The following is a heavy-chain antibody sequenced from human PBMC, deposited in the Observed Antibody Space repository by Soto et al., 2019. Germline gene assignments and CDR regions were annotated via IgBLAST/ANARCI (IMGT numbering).Heavy chain of an antibody. CDR1: GFNLSTYT. Sequence: LRLSCAASGFNLSTYTMNWVRQAPGKGLEWVSSISSSDRYIYYADSVKGRFTISRDDAKNSLYLQMNSLRAEDTAVYYCSRYRCSGGSCYRTSAFDLWGQGTLVTVSS. D-gene: IGHD2-15*01. CDR2: ISSSDRYI. J-gene: IGHJ3*01. V-gene: IGHV3-21*06. CDR3: SRYRCSGGSCYRTSAFDL.